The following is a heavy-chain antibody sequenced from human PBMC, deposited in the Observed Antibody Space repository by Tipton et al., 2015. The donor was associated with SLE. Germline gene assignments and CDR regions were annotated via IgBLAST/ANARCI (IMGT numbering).Heavy chain of an antibody. Sequence: SLRLSCAASGFTFNSYAMHWVRQAPGKGLEWVAVISYDGSNKYYADSVKGRFTISRDNSKNTLYLQMNSLRAEDTAVYYCARDGFIVVVPAVDYWGQGTLVAVSS. CDR3: ARDGFIVVVPAVDY. D-gene: IGHD2-2*01. CDR1: GFTFNSYA. J-gene: IGHJ4*02. V-gene: IGHV3-30*04. CDR2: ISYDGSNK.